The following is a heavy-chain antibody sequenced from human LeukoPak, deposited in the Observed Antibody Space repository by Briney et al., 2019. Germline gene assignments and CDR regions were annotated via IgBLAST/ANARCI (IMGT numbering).Heavy chain of an antibody. J-gene: IGHJ4*02. CDR1: GYTFSSYA. V-gene: IGHV1-69*13. D-gene: IGHD2-2*01. Sequence: SVKVSCKASGYTFSSYAISWVRQAPGQGLVWMGGIIPIFGTANYAQKFQGRVTITADESMSTAYMELSSLRSEDTAVYYCARDGPTRRSFDYWGQGTLVTVSS. CDR2: IIPIFGTA. CDR3: ARDGPTRRSFDY.